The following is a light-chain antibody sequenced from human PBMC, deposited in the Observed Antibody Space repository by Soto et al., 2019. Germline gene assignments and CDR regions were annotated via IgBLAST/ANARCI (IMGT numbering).Light chain of an antibody. V-gene: IGLV1-40*01. CDR2: SNN. CDR1: SSNIGAGFD. J-gene: IGLJ3*02. Sequence: QSVLTQPPSVSGAPGQRVTISCSGSSSNIGAGFDVHWYKHLPGTAPKLLIYSNNNRPSGVPDQFSGSKSGTSASLAITGVQAEDEADYYCQSYDSSLSAWVFGGGTKLTV. CDR3: QSYDSSLSAWV.